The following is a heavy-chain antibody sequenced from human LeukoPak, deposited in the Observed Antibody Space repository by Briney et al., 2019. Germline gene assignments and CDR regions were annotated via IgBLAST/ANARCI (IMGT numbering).Heavy chain of an antibody. CDR2: ISYDGSNK. CDR3: AREEEYQLLSVPHDY. Sequence: PGGSLRLSCAASGFTFSSYAMHWVRQAPGKGLEWVAVISYDGSNKYYADSVKGRFTISRDNSKNTLHLQMNSLRAEDTAVYYCAREEEYQLLSVPHDYWGQGTLVTVSS. J-gene: IGHJ4*02. V-gene: IGHV3-30-3*01. CDR1: GFTFSSYA. D-gene: IGHD2-2*01.